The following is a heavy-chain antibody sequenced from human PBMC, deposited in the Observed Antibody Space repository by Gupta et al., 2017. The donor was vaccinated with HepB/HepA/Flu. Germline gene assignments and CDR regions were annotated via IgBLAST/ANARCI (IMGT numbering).Heavy chain of an antibody. D-gene: IGHD7-27*01. V-gene: IGHV3-7*01. Sequence: EVQLVESGGGLVQPGGSLRLSCAASGFTFSSYWMSWVGQAPGKGREWVANIKQDGSEKYYVDSVKGRFTISRDNAKNSLYLQMNSLRAEDTAVYYCARFAPRFGTGADWYFDLWGRSTLVTVSS. CDR3: ARFAPRFGTGADWYFDL. CDR2: IKQDGSEK. CDR1: GFTFSSYW. J-gene: IGHJ2*01.